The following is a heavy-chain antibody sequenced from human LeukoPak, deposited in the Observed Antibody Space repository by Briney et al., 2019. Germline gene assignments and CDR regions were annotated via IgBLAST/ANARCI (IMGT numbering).Heavy chain of an antibody. V-gene: IGHV1-18*04. J-gene: IGHJ4*02. Sequence: ASVKVSCKAVGYTFTNYYIHWVRQAPGQGLEWMGWIRAYTINTNYAQKFQGRVTMTTDTSTSTAYMELRSLRSDDTAVYYCARRSSQIDYWGQGTLVTVSS. CDR3: ARRSSQIDY. CDR1: GYTFTNYY. CDR2: IRAYTINT.